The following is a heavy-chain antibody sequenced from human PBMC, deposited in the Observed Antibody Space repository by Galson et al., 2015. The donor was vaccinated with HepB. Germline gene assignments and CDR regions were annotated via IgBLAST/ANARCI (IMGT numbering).Heavy chain of an antibody. V-gene: IGHV1-46*01. D-gene: IGHD4-17*01. CDR2: INPSGGST. Sequence: SVKVSCKASGYTFTSYYMHWVRQAPGQGLEWMGIINPSGGSTSYAQKSQGRVTMTRDKSTSTVYMELSSLRSEDTAVYYCARLNYGDYDFDYWGQGTLVTVSS. CDR1: GYTFTSYY. J-gene: IGHJ4*02. CDR3: ARLNYGDYDFDY.